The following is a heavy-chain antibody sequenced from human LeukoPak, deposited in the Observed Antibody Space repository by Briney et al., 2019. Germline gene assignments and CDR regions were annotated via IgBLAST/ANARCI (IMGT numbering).Heavy chain of an antibody. CDR1: GFTFSSYA. CDR3: AKGIRGGPLSDLDY. Sequence: PGGSLRLSCAASGFTFSSYAMSWVRQAPGKGLEWVSAISGSGGSTYYADSVKGRFTISRDNSKTAQYLQMNSLRAEDTAVYYWAKGIRGGPLSDLDYWGQGTLVTVSS. CDR2: ISGSGGST. V-gene: IGHV3-23*01. D-gene: IGHD1-14*01. J-gene: IGHJ4*02.